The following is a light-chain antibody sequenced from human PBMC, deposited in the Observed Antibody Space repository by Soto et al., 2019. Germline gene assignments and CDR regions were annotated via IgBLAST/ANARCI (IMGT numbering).Light chain of an antibody. J-gene: IGKJ5*01. CDR3: QQRYNWPIT. CDR1: QSVSYY. Sequence: EIVLTQAPGTLSLSPGERATLSCRASQSVSYYLAWYQQTPGQAPRLLIYADSNRATGIPARFSGSGSGTDFTLTISSLEPEDFSVYHCQQRYNWPITFGQGTRREIK. V-gene: IGKV3-11*01. CDR2: ADS.